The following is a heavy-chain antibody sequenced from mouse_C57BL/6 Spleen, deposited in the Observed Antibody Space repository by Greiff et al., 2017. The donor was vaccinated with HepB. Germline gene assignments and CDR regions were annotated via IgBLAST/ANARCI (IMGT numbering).Heavy chain of an antibody. Sequence: EVKVVESGGGLVKPGGSLKLSCAASGFTFSSYTMSWVRQTPEKRLEWVATISGGGGNTYYPDSVKGRFTISRDNAKNTLYLQMSSLRSEDTALYYCARDQGWYFDVWGTGTTVTVAS. D-gene: IGHD3-2*02. CDR2: ISGGGGNT. CDR3: ARDQGWYFDV. CDR1: GFTFSSYT. V-gene: IGHV5-9*01. J-gene: IGHJ1*03.